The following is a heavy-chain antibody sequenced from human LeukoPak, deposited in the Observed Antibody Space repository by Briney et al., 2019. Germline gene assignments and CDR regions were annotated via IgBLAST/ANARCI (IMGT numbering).Heavy chain of an antibody. V-gene: IGHV4-59*01. CDR1: GGSISSSF. Sequence: SETLSLTCTVSGGSISSSFWSWIRQPPGKGLEWIGYIYNSGSTNYNPSLKSRVTISVETSKNQFSLKLNSVTAADTAVYYCVRGGGSSNWVVNWGQGTLVTVSS. CDR3: VRGGGSSNWVVN. D-gene: IGHD6-13*01. J-gene: IGHJ4*02. CDR2: IYNSGST.